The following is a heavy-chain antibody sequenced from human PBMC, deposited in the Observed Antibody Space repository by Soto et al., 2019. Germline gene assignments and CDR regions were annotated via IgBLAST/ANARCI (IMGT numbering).Heavy chain of an antibody. CDR2: ISWDGGST. Sequence: GGSLRLSCAASGFTFDDYTMHWVRQAPGKGLEWVSLISWDGGSTYYADSVKGRFTISRDNSKNSLYLQMNSLRTEDTALYYCAKDIAPLNLEWLSYGFDYWGQGTLVTVSS. CDR1: GFTFDDYT. D-gene: IGHD3-3*01. CDR3: AKDIAPLNLEWLSYGFDY. V-gene: IGHV3-43*01. J-gene: IGHJ4*02.